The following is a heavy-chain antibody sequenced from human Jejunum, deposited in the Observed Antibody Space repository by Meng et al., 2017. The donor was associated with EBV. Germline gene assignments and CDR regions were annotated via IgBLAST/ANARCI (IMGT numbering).Heavy chain of an antibody. CDR1: TDFISSYEW. J-gene: IGHJ4*02. D-gene: IGHD1-14*01. Sequence: QESGPGCVKPSGTLSLPCAVSTDFISSYEWWSWVRQPPGKGLEWLGEINQVGSTYYNPSLKSRVTISIDTSKRQFSLRLNSMTAADTAVYYCARASSERLLDYWGQGTLVTVSS. CDR2: INQVGST. CDR3: ARASSERLLDY. V-gene: IGHV4-4*02.